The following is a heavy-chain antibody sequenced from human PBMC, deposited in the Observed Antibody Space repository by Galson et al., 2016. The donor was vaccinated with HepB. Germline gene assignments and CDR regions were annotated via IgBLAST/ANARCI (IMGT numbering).Heavy chain of an antibody. CDR2: IWYDGSNK. V-gene: IGHV3-33*01. CDR1: GFTFSSYG. Sequence: SLRLSCAASGFTFSSYGMHWVRQAPGKGLEWVAVIWYDGSNKYYADSVKGRFTISRDNSKNTLYLQMNSLRAEDTAVYYCARDRRRAVAGRGGSDWLDPWGQGTLVTVSS. D-gene: IGHD6-19*01. J-gene: IGHJ5*02. CDR3: ARDRRRAVAGRGGSDWLDP.